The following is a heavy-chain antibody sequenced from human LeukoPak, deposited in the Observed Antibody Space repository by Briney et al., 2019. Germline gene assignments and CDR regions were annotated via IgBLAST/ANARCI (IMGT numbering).Heavy chain of an antibody. CDR2: MNPEIGNA. Sequence: ASVKVSCKASGYPFTSHAINWVRQASGQGLEWMGWMNPEIGNAGYAQNFQGRVIMTRNTAINTAYLELSGLRYDDTAVYYCARDSTSGSYRPDWGQGTLVTVSS. V-gene: IGHV1-8*01. CDR3: ARDSTSGSYRPD. J-gene: IGHJ4*02. D-gene: IGHD3-16*02. CDR1: GYPFTSHA.